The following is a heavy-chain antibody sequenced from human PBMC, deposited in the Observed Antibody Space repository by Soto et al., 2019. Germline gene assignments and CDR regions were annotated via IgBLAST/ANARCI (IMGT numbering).Heavy chain of an antibody. Sequence: EVQLVESGGGLVKPGGSLRLSCAASGFTFSSYSMNWVRQAPGKGLEWVSSISSSSSYIYYADSVKGRFTISRDNAKNSRYLQTNSLRAEDTAVYYCARAGFRGSGGKDRRCQHWGQGTLVTVSS. V-gene: IGHV3-21*01. CDR2: ISSSSSYI. J-gene: IGHJ1*01. CDR3: ARAGFRGSGGKDRRCQH. D-gene: IGHD3-10*01. CDR1: GFTFSSYS.